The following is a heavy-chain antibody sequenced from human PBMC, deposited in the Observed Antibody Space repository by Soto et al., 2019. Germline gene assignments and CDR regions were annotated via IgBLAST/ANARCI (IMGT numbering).Heavy chain of an antibody. Sequence: SETLSLTCTVSGGSISSGDYYWSWIRQPPGKGLEWIGYIYYSGSTYYNPSLKSRVTISVDTSKNQFSLKLSSVTAADTAVYYCARVGGESGSYYAMHYFDYWGQGTLVTVSS. D-gene: IGHD1-26*01. CDR3: ARVGGESGSYYAMHYFDY. CDR1: GGSISSGDYY. V-gene: IGHV4-30-4*01. CDR2: IYYSGST. J-gene: IGHJ4*02.